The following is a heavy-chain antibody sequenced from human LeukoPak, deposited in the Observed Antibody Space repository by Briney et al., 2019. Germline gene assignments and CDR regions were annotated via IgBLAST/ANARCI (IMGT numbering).Heavy chain of an antibody. CDR3: ARDGTPTVVIRGYYYGMDV. V-gene: IGHV4-4*07. CDR2: IYTSGST. Sequence: SGTLSLTCTVSGGSISSYYWSWIRQPAGKGLEWIGRIYTSGSTNYNPSLKSRVTMSVDTSKNQFSLKLSSVTAADTAVYYCARDGTPTVVIRGYYYGMDVWGQGTTVTVSS. CDR1: GGSISSYY. D-gene: IGHD4-23*01. J-gene: IGHJ6*02.